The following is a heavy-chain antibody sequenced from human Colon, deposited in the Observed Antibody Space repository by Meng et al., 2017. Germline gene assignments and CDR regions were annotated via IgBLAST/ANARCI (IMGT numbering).Heavy chain of an antibody. J-gene: IGHJ4*02. CDR2: IYYTGTT. CDR1: GGSVTITGYY. Sequence: QVQLTGSGPGRVRPSETLSLTCTVSGGSVTITGYYWSWIRQSPGKGLEWIGYIYYTGTTNYNPSLKSRVTISVDTSKNQFSLKLSSVTPADTAVYFCARDNLLTSGSRFCFDYWGQGALVTVSS. CDR3: ARDNLLTSGSRFCFDY. V-gene: IGHV4-61*08. D-gene: IGHD6-19*01.